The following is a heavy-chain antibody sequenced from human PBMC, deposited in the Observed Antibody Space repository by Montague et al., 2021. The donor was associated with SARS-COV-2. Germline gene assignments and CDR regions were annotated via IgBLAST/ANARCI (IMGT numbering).Heavy chain of an antibody. D-gene: IGHD3-9*01. CDR3: ARSYYDILTAYYTPFDY. V-gene: IGHV2-70*04. CDR1: GFSLSTSGMR. J-gene: IGHJ4*02. Sequence: VKPTQTLTLTCTFSGFSLSTSGMRASWIRQPPGKALEWLARIDWDDDKFYSTSLKTRRTISKDTSKNQVVLTMTNMDPVDTATYYFARSYYDILTAYYTPFDYWGQGTLVTVSS. CDR2: IDWDDDK.